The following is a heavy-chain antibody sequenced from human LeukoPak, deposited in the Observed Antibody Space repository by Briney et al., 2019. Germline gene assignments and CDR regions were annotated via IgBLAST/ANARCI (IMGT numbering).Heavy chain of an antibody. V-gene: IGHV4-39*01. J-gene: IGHJ4*02. CDR2: IYYSGST. CDR3: AGLTYYYDSSGYYSPDY. CDR1: GGCISSSSYY. D-gene: IGHD3-22*01. Sequence: SETLSLTCTVSGGCISSSSYYWGWIRQPPGKGLEWIGSIYYSGSTYYNPSLKSRVTISVDTSKNQFSLKLSSVTAADTAVYYCAGLTYYYDSSGYYSPDYWGQGTLVTVSS.